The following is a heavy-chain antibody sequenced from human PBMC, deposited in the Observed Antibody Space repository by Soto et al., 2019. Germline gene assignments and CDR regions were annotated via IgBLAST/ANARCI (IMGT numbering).Heavy chain of an antibody. Sequence: QVQLVESGGGVVQPGRSLRLSCAASGFTFSSYGMHWVRQAPDRGLEWVAIIWYDGSNKYYPDSVKGRFTISRDNSKNTLSLQMNSLRAEDTAVYDCARDPGDYYFDYWGQGALVTVSS. D-gene: IGHD1-26*01. CDR2: IWYDGSNK. V-gene: IGHV3-33*01. CDR3: ARDPGDYYFDY. CDR1: GFTFSSYG. J-gene: IGHJ4*02.